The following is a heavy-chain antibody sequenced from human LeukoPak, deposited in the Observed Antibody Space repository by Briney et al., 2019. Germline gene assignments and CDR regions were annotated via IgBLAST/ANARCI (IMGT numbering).Heavy chain of an antibody. CDR2: IYYSGST. D-gene: IGHD6-25*01. CDR1: GGSISSYY. V-gene: IGHV4-59*01. Sequence: SETLSLTCTVSGGSISSYYWSWIRQPPGKVLEWIGYIYYSGSTNYNPSLKSRVTISVDTSKNQFSLKLSSVTAADTAVYYCARDLSGDYDYWGQGTLVTVSS. J-gene: IGHJ4*02. CDR3: ARDLSGDYDY.